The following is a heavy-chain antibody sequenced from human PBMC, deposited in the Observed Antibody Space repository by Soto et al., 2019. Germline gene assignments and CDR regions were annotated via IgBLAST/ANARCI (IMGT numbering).Heavy chain of an antibody. V-gene: IGHV3-21*01. Sequence: GGSLRLSCAASGFTFSSYSMNWVRQAPGKGLEWVSSISSSSSYIYYADSVKGRFTISRDNAKNSLYLQMNSLRAEDTAVYYCASLLITMVRDRDYWGQGTLVTVSS. CDR3: ASLLITMVRDRDY. J-gene: IGHJ4*02. CDR1: GFTFSSYS. CDR2: ISSSSSYI. D-gene: IGHD3-10*01.